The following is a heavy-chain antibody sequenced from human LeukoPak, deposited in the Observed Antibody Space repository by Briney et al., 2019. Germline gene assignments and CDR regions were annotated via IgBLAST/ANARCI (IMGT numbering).Heavy chain of an antibody. V-gene: IGHV1-18*04. CDR1: GYTFTSYG. D-gene: IGHD3-9*01. CDR3: GRVRDYDIWPGSRNWFHP. Sequence: ASVKVSCKASGYTFTSYGISWVRQAPGQGLEWMGWISAYNGNTNYAQKLQGRVTMTTDTSTSTAYMELRSLRSDDTALYSWGRVRDYDIWPGSRNWFHPWGKEPWSPSPQ. CDR2: ISAYNGNT. J-gene: IGHJ5*01.